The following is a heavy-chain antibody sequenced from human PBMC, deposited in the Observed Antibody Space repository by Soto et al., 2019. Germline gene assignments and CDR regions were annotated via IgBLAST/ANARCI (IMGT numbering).Heavy chain of an antibody. V-gene: IGHV3-48*02. Sequence: EVQLVESGGGLVQPGGSLRLSCAASGFTFSRSNMNWVRQAPGKGLEWVAYITSSSSTIYYADSVKGRFTISRDNVKDSLYLQMNSLRDEDTAVYYCASSGSYRFDYWGQGTLVTVSS. CDR1: GFTFSRSN. CDR2: ITSSSSTI. J-gene: IGHJ4*02. D-gene: IGHD1-26*01. CDR3: ASSGSYRFDY.